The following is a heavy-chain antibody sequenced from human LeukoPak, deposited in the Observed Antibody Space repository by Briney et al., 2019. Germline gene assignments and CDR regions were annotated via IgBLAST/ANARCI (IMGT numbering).Heavy chain of an antibody. D-gene: IGHD5-24*01. CDR3: ARDAYKDRYFDY. Sequence: GRSLRLSCAASGFTFSSYGMHWVRQAPGKGLEWVAVIWYDGSNKYYADSVKGRFTISRDNSKNTLYLQMNSLRAEDTAVYYCARDAYKDRYFDYWGQGTLVTVSS. J-gene: IGHJ4*02. CDR1: GFTFSSYG. V-gene: IGHV3-33*01. CDR2: IWYDGSNK.